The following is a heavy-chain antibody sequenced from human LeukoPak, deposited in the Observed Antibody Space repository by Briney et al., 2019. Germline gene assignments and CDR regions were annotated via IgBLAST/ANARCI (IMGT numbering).Heavy chain of an antibody. CDR1: DYSTSSGFY. CDR2: IYHSGST. V-gene: IGHV4-38-2*02. J-gene: IGHJ4*02. CDR3: ARGVGLTQGGTFNY. D-gene: IGHD1-1*01. Sequence: SETLSLTCTVSDYSTSSGFYWGWIRQPPGKGLEWIGSIYHSGSTHYNSSLKSRVTISVDTSKNQLSLKLSSVTAADTAVYYCARGVGLTQGGTFNYWGQGTLVTVSS.